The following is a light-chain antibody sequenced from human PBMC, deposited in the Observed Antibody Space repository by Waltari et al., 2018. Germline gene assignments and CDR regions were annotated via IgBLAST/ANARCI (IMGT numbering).Light chain of an antibody. V-gene: IGLV2-23*02. CDR3: CSYAGSSTSAV. CDR1: SSDVGGYNY. CDR2: DVS. Sequence: QSALTQPASVSGSPGQSITISCTGTSSDVGGYNYVSWYQQHPDKAPKLMIYDVSKRPSGVGNSVCGAKCGNTASLTISRLQAEDEGAYYCCSYAGSSTSAVFGGGTKLTVL. J-gene: IGLJ2*01.